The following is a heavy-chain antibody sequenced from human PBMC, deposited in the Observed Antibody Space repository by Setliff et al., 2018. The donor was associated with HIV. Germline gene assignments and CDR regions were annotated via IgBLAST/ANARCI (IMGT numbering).Heavy chain of an antibody. CDR1: GFTFTNAW. Sequence: AGGSLRLSCAASGFTFTNAWMSWVRQAPGKGLEWVGRIKNKSDGGAVHYAAPVKGRFTISRDDSQDTLYLEMNSLTNEDTAMYYCTTYSSVYYHSDCWGQGTLVTVSS. V-gene: IGHV3-15*01. D-gene: IGHD3-22*01. CDR3: TTYSSVYYHSDC. CDR2: IKNKSDGGAV. J-gene: IGHJ4*02.